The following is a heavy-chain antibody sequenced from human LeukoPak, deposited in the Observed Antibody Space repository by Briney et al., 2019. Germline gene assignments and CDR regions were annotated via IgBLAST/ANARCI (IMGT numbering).Heavy chain of an antibody. CDR2: LSGSGGNT. J-gene: IGHJ4*02. V-gene: IGHV3-23*01. CDR3: ERGAGIYGDYFIDY. D-gene: IGHD5-12*01. CDR1: GVTFSMYS. Sequence: GGSQRLSCAASGVTFSMYSMSWGRQSPGKGREWGSALSGSGGNTFYADSVKGRLPIYRENYKHPLSLHMNSLRGEDTAVYFCERGAGIYGDYFIDYWGQGPLVTVSS.